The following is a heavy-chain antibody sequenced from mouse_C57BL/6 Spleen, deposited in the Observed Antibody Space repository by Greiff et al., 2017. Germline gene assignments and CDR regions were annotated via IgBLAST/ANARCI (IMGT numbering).Heavy chain of an antibody. CDR2: IDPNSGGT. CDR3: ARGRGNMATGGYFDY. J-gene: IGHJ2*01. CDR1: GYTFTSYW. Sequence: QVQLQQPGAELVKPGASVKLSCKASGYTFTSYWMHWVKQRPGRGLEWIGRIDPNSGGTKYNEKFKSKATLTVDKPSSTAYMQLSSLTSEDSAVYDCARGRGNMATGGYFDYWGQGTTLTVSS. D-gene: IGHD1-1*02. V-gene: IGHV1-72*01.